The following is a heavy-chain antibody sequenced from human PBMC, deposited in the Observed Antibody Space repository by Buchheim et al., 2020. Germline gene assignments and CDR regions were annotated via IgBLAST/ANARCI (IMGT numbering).Heavy chain of an antibody. V-gene: IGHV1-8*01. CDR2: MNPNSGNT. J-gene: IGHJ6*03. CDR3: ARGILFNEYSSSSVLYYYYYYMDV. D-gene: IGHD6-6*01. Sequence: QVQLVQSGAEVKKPGASVKVSCKASGYTFTSYDINWVRQATGQGLEWMGWMNPNSGNTGYAQKFKGRVTMTRNTSIRTAYMDLSSLRSDDTAVYYCARGILFNEYSSSSVLYYYYYYMDVWGKGTT. CDR1: GYTFTSYD.